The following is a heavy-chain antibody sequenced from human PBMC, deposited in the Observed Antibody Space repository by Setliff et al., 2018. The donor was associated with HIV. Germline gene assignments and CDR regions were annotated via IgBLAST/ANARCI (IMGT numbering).Heavy chain of an antibody. D-gene: IGHD7-27*01. CDR3: AHRGTGGYSFDY. J-gene: IGHJ4*02. V-gene: IGHV2-5*08. CDR2: IYWDDDK. Sequence: QTLSLTCTVSGGSISNYYWSWIRQPPGKAPEWLALIYWDDDKRYSPSLKSRLTITKDTAKNLVVLTMTNMDPVDTATYYCAHRGTGGYSFDYWGQGTLVTVS. CDR1: GGSISNYYW.